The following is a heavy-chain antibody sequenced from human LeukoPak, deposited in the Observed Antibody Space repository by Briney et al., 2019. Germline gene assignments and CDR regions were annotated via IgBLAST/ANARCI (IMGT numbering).Heavy chain of an antibody. CDR2: VYYSGST. J-gene: IGHJ4*02. CDR1: GGSISSGDYY. D-gene: IGHD7-27*01. V-gene: IGHV4-31*03. CDR3: ARGGQLGIAVDY. Sequence: PSQTLSLTCTVSGGSISSGDYYWSWIRQHPGKGLEWIGYVYYSGSTYYNPSLKGRVTISVDTSKNQSSLKLSSVTAADTAVYYCARGGQLGIAVDYWGQGTPVTVSS.